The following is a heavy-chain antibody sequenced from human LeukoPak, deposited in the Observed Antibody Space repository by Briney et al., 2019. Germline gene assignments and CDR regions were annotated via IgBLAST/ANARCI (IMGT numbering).Heavy chain of an antibody. J-gene: IGHJ4*02. V-gene: IGHV3-30*02. CDR2: IWYDGSND. CDR1: GFTFSQYA. D-gene: IGHD3-10*01. Sequence: GGSLRLSCAAPGFTFSQYAMHWVRQAPDKGLEWVAAIWYDGSNDYYADSVKGRFTISRDNSKNTLYLQTNSLKIEDTAVYYCTTGLYYGSKRVEYWGQGTLVTVSS. CDR3: TTGLYYGSKRVEY.